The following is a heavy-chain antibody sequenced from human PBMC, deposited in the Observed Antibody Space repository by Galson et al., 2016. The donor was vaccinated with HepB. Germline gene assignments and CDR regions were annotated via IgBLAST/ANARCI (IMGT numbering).Heavy chain of an antibody. D-gene: IGHD3-3*01. Sequence: TLSLTCTVAGGSINSGGYYWSWIRQHPGKGLEWFGYISYSGSTYYNPSLRSRVTIVLDMSKNQFSLKVNSVTAADTAVYYCARVGLLDFWSGFYVPPFDSWGQGILVTVSS. CDR2: ISYSGST. V-gene: IGHV4-31*03. J-gene: IGHJ4*02. CDR3: ARVGLLDFWSGFYVPPFDS. CDR1: GGSINSGGYY.